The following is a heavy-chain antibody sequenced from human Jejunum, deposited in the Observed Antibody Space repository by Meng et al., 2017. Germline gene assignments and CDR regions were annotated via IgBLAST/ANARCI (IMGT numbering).Heavy chain of an antibody. Sequence: GESLKISCAASGFTFGDYPMHWVRQAPGKGLEWVALVSWNGGRTFYADSVKGRFTISRDNSKNSLYLHMDSLRREDPAFYYCAKEGDGYNFIDHWGQGALVTVSS. D-gene: IGHD5-24*01. CDR3: AKEGDGYNFIDH. CDR2: VSWNGGRT. V-gene: IGHV3-43D*03. CDR1: GFTFGDYP. J-gene: IGHJ4*02.